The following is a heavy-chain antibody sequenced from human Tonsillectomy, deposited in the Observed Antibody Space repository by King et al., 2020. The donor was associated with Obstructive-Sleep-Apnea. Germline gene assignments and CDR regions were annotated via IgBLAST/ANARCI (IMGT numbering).Heavy chain of an antibody. J-gene: IGHJ5*02. D-gene: IGHD5-18*01. CDR1: GFTFSSYS. V-gene: IGHV3-21*01. Sequence: QLVQSGGGLVKPGGSLRLSCAASGFTFSSYSMNWVRQAPGKGLEWVSSISSSSSYIYYADSVKGRFTISRDNAKNSLYLQMNSLRAEDTAVYYCARDAEYTAMVGEGWFDPWGQGTLVTVSS. CDR2: ISSSSSYI. CDR3: ARDAEYTAMVGEGWFDP.